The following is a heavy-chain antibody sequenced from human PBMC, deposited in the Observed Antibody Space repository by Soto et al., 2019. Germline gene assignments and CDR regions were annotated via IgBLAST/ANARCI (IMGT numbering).Heavy chain of an antibody. CDR2: CSPDGTT. CDR1: GFSLRSQW. J-gene: IGHJ4*02. D-gene: IGHD3-3*01. CDR3: SVSIFGVVHY. Sequence: GESLKISCAASGFSLRSQWMHWIRQTPGKGLEWVSRCSPDGTTVYADSVKGRFTISRDNAKNTVYLQMNSLRAEDTAMYYCSVSIFGVVHYWGQGTLVTVSS. V-gene: IGHV3-74*03.